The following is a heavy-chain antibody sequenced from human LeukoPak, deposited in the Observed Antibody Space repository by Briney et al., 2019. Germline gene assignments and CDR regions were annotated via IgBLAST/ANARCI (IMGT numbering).Heavy chain of an antibody. CDR3: ARIASHSSGWYDGGY. V-gene: IGHV3-74*01. D-gene: IGHD6-13*01. J-gene: IGHJ4*02. CDR1: GFTLSSYW. Sequence: GGSLRLSCAASGFTLSSYWMHWVRQAPGKGLVWVSRINSDGSSTTYADSVKGRFTISRDNAKNTLYLQMNSLRAEDTGVYYCARIASHSSGWYDGGYWGQGTLVTVSS. CDR2: INSDGSST.